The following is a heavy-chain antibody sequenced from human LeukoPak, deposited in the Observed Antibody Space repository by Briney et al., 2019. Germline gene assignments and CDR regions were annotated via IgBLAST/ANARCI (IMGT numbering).Heavy chain of an antibody. Sequence: GASVKVSCKASGYTFTSYGISWVRQAPGRGLEWMGWISAYNGNTNYAQKLQGRVTMTTDTSTSTAYMELRSLRSDDTAVYYCARVGNIVVVPAALDYWGQGTLVTVSS. D-gene: IGHD2-2*01. CDR2: ISAYNGNT. J-gene: IGHJ4*02. CDR1: GYTFTSYG. V-gene: IGHV1-18*01. CDR3: ARVGNIVVVPAALDY.